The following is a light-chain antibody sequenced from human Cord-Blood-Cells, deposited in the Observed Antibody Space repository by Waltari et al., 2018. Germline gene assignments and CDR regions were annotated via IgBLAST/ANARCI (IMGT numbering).Light chain of an antibody. J-gene: IGKJ4*01. CDR3: MQGTHWPLT. CDR1: QSLVHSDGNTY. CDR2: KVS. Sequence: DVVMTQSPLSLPVTLGQPASISCRSSQSLVHSDGNTYLNWFQQSPGQSPRRLIYKVSNRDSGVPDRFSGSGSGTDFTLKISRVEAEDVGVYYCMQGTHWPLTFGGGTKVEIK. V-gene: IGKV2-30*02.